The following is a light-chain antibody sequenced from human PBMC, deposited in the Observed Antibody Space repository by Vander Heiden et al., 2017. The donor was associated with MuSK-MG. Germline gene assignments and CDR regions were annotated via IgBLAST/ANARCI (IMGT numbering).Light chain of an antibody. CDR3: QQTYSTPLI. J-gene: IGKJ4*01. CDR1: QNIRNF. CDR2: AAS. Sequence: DIQMTQSPSSLSASVGDRVTISCRASQNIRNFLNWYQQKVGKAPKLLIYAASSLQSGVPSRFSGSGSGTEFTLTISSLQPEDFATYYCQQTYSTPLIFGGGTKVEIK. V-gene: IGKV1-39*01.